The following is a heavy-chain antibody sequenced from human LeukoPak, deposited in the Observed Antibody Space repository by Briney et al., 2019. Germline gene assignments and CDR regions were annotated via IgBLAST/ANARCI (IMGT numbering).Heavy chain of an antibody. CDR3: ARDVGQVRGVIPYYNWFDP. Sequence: SETLSLTCAVSGYSISSGYYWGWIRQPPGKGLEWIGSIYHSGSTYYNPSLKSRVTISVDTSKNQFSLKLSSVTAADTAVYYCARDVGQVRGVIPYYNWFDPWGQGTLVTVSS. CDR1: GYSISSGYY. CDR2: IYHSGST. J-gene: IGHJ5*02. V-gene: IGHV4-38-2*02. D-gene: IGHD3-10*01.